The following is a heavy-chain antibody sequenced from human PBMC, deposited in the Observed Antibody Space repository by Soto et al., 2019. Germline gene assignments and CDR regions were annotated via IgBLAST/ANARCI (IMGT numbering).Heavy chain of an antibody. D-gene: IGHD6-19*01. V-gene: IGHV3-30*18. Sequence: SCKPSGYIFTDYDIHWVRQAPGKGLEWVAMISHDGGVKHYTDSVKGRFTISRDTSNNTVYLQMNSLRPEDTAMYHCAKDLYGAGWYNYFDPWGQGTLVTVSS. CDR2: ISHDGGVK. CDR1: GYIFTDYD. CDR3: AKDLYGAGWYNYFDP. J-gene: IGHJ5*02.